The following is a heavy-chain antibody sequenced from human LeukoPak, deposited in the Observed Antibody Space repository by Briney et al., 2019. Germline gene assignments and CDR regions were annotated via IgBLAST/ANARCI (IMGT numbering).Heavy chain of an antibody. CDR3: AKDLGDSASWYLDY. J-gene: IGHJ4*02. CDR2: ISHDGTIK. V-gene: IGHV3-30*18. CDR1: GFTFGSFV. Sequence: GGSLRLSCAASGFTFGSFVMHWVRQAPGKGLEWVAVISHDGTIKFYGESVKGRFTISRDNSKNTLYLQMNSLRTEDTAVYYCAKDLGDSASWYLDYWGQGTLVTVSP. D-gene: IGHD6-13*01.